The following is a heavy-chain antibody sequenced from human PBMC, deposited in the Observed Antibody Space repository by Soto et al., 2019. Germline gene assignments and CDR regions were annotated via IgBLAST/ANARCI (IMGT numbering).Heavy chain of an antibody. V-gene: IGHV1-69*13. Sequence: SVKVSCKASGGTFSSYAISWVRQAPGQGLEWMGGIIPIFGTANYAQKFQGRVTITADESTSTAYMELSSLRSEDTAVYYCASYRRDGYNNFDYWGQGTLVTVSS. CDR2: IIPIFGTA. J-gene: IGHJ4*02. D-gene: IGHD5-12*01. CDR3: ASYRRDGYNNFDY. CDR1: GGTFSSYA.